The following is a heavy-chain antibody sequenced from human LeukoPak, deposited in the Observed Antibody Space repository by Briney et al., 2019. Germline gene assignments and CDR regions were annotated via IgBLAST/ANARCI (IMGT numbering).Heavy chain of an antibody. CDR1: GGTFSTSA. D-gene: IGHD5-18*01. Sequence: SVQVSCKTSGGTFSTSAIAWVRQAPGQGLEWMGRIIPVLNITTYAQRFQGRVTITADTSTSTVYMELSSLRSEETAVYYCARDQGLTAPPPYGLDVWGRGTTVIVSS. J-gene: IGHJ6*02. V-gene: IGHV1-69*04. CDR2: IIPVLNIT. CDR3: ARDQGLTAPPPYGLDV.